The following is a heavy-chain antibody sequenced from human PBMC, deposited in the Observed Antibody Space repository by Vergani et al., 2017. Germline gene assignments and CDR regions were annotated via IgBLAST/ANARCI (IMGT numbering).Heavy chain of an antibody. J-gene: IGHJ3*02. D-gene: IGHD3-16*02. V-gene: IGHV1-58*02. Sequence: QMQLVQSEPEVKKPGTSVKVSCKAPGFTFTSSAMQWVRQARGQRREWIGWIVVVSGNTNYAQKFQERVTITKEISTSTAYMELSSLRSEDTAVDYCAAWSQSRSAVGIWGRGTMGTVS. CDR3: AAWSQSRSAVGI. CDR2: IVVVSGNT. CDR1: GFTFTSSA.